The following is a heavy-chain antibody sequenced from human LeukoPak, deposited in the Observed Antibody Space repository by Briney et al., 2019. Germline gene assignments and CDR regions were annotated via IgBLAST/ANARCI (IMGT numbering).Heavy chain of an antibody. CDR1: GFTFDDYA. Sequence: SLRLSCAASGFTFDDYAMHWVRQAPGKGLEWVSGISWNSGSIGYADSVKGRFTISRDNAKNSLYLQMNSLRAEDTALYYCAKDMGYSYGQVPIQFDPWGQGTLVTVSS. J-gene: IGHJ5*02. CDR3: AKDMGYSYGQVPIQFDP. V-gene: IGHV3-9*01. CDR2: ISWNSGSI. D-gene: IGHD5-18*01.